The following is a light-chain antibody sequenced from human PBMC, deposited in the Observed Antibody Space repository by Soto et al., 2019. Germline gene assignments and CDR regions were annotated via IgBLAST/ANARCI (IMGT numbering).Light chain of an antibody. CDR3: ATWDDSLNGFYV. J-gene: IGLJ1*01. Sequence: QSFLTQPPSASGTPGRGVTIACSGSTSNIGSNYVYWYQQLPGTAPKLLIYRNNQRPSGVPDRFSGSKSGTSASLAISGLRSDDEADYFCATWDDSLNGFYVLGTGTKVTVL. CDR1: TSNIGSNY. V-gene: IGLV1-47*01. CDR2: RNN.